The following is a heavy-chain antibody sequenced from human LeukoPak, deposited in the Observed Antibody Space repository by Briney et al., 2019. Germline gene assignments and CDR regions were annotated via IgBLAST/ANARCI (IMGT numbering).Heavy chain of an antibody. V-gene: IGHV1-2*02. CDR1: GYTFTGYY. CDR2: INPNSGGT. CDR3: ARATIFGVVADLDY. J-gene: IGHJ4*02. D-gene: IGHD3-3*01. Sequence: GASVKVSCKASGYTFTGYYMHWVRQAPGQGLEWMGWINPNSGGTNYAQKFQGRVTMTRDTSISTAYMELSRLRPDDTAVYYCARATIFGVVADLDYWGQGTLVTVSS.